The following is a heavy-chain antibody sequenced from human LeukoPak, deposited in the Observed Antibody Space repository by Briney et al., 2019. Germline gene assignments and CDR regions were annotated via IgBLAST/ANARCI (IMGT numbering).Heavy chain of an antibody. CDR2: INHSGST. Sequence: KPPETLSLTCAVYGGSFSGYYWSWIHQPPGKGLEWIGEINHSGSTNYNQSLKSRVTISVDTSKNQFSLKLSSVTAADTAVYYCARGWYYYGSGSYRFDPWGQGALVTVSS. CDR1: GGSFSGYY. CDR3: ARGWYYYGSGSYRFDP. D-gene: IGHD3-10*01. V-gene: IGHV4-34*01. J-gene: IGHJ5*02.